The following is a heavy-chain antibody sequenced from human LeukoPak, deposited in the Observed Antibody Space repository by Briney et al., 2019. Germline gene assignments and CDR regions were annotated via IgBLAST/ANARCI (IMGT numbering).Heavy chain of an antibody. CDR1: GFTFSSYG. CDR3: AKVTYGSGTYGAFDY. CDR2: ISGTAFST. D-gene: IGHD3-10*01. Sequence: GGSLRLSCAASGFTFSSYGMGWVRQAPGKGLEWVSLISGTAFSTYYAASVRGRFTISRDNSKNTLYLQMNSLRAEDTAVYYCAKVTYGSGTYGAFDYWGQGTLVTVSS. V-gene: IGHV3-23*01. J-gene: IGHJ4*02.